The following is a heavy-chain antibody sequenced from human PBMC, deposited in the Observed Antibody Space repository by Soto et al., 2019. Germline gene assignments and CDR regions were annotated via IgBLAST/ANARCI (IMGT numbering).Heavy chain of an antibody. CDR2: IKQDGSEK. V-gene: IGHV3-7*01. J-gene: IGHJ4*02. D-gene: IGHD3-16*01. Sequence: PGGSLRLSCAASGFTFSSYAMSWVRQAPGKGLEWVANIKQDGSEKYYVDSVKGRFTISRDNAKNSLYLQMNSLRAEDTAVYYCARDFLGWGQGTLVTVSS. CDR3: ARDFLG. CDR1: GFTFSSYA.